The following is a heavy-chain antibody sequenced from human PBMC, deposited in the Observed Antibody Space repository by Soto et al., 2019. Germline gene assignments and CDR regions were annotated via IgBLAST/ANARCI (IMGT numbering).Heavy chain of an antibody. Sequence: GSLRLSCAASGFTFSSYWMSWVRQAPGKGLEWVANIKQDGSEKYYVDSVKGRFTISRDNAKNSLYLQMNSLRAEDTAVYYCARGEETLYYGMDVWGQGTTVTVSS. J-gene: IGHJ6*02. CDR2: IKQDGSEK. CDR3: ARGEETLYYGMDV. V-gene: IGHV3-7*03. CDR1: GFTFSSYW.